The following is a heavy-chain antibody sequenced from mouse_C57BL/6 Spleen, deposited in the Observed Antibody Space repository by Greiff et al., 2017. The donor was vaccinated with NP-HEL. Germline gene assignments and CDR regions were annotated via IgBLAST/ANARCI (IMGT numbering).Heavy chain of an antibody. Sequence: QVHVKQPGAELVRPGSSVKLSCKASGYTFTSYWMHWVKQRPIQGLEWIGNIDPSDSETHYNQKFKDKATLTVDKSSSTAYMQLSSLTSEDSAVYYCARGDTTVVARYWYFDVWGTGTTVTVSS. CDR3: ARGDTTVVARYWYFDV. V-gene: IGHV1-52*01. CDR2: IDPSDSET. J-gene: IGHJ1*03. D-gene: IGHD1-1*01. CDR1: GYTFTSYW.